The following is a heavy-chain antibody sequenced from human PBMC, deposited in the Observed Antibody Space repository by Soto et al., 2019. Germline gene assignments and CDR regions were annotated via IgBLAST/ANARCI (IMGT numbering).Heavy chain of an antibody. D-gene: IGHD3-10*01. Sequence: ASVKVSCKASGGTFSSYAISWVRQAPGQGLEWMGGIIPIFGTANYAQKFQGRVTITADESTSTAYMELSSLRSEDTAVYYCARIRITMVRGVITPYYYGMDVWGQGTTVTVAS. CDR2: IIPIFGTA. CDR1: GGTFSSYA. V-gene: IGHV1-69*13. CDR3: ARIRITMVRGVITPYYYGMDV. J-gene: IGHJ6*02.